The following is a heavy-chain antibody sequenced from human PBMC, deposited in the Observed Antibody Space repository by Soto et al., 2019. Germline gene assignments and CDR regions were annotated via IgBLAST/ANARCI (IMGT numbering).Heavy chain of an antibody. J-gene: IGHJ3*02. V-gene: IGHV1-69*06. CDR2: IIPVIDTA. CDR1: GGTFN. D-gene: IGHD7-27*01. Sequence: QVQLVQSGAEVKKPGSSVKVSCKVSGGTFNIRWVRQAPGQGLEWMGGIIPVIDTANYARKLQGRVVISADRATNIVCLETLNQPSEDTAVYSCARATGADAFDIWGQRTMVTVSS. CDR3: ARATGADAFDI.